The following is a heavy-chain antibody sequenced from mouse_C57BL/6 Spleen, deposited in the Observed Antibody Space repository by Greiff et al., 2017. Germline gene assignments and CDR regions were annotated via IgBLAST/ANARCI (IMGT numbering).Heavy chain of an antibody. Sequence: VQLQQSGPELVKPGASVKISCKASGYAFSSSWMNWVKQRPGKGLEWIGRIYPGDGDTNYNGKFKGKATLTADKSSSTAYMQLSSLTSEDSAVYFCARWTQATAMDYWGQGTSVTVSS. CDR1: GYAFSSSW. D-gene: IGHD3-2*02. J-gene: IGHJ4*01. CDR3: ARWTQATAMDY. CDR2: IYPGDGDT. V-gene: IGHV1-82*01.